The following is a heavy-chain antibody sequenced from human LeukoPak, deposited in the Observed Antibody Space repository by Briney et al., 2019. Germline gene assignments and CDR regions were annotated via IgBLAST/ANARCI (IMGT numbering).Heavy chain of an antibody. CDR2: IRHGGSNE. J-gene: IGHJ5*02. D-gene: IGHD5-24*01. V-gene: IGHV3-30*02. CDR1: GFTLNVYA. CDR3: AKGLDGYNYGAAGS. Sequence: PGGSLRLSCATSGFTLNVYAMHWVRQAPGKGLEWVAFIRHGGSNEYYAASVEGRFTISRDNSKNTLNLQMNRLTTEDTAFYFCAKGLDGYNYGAAGSWGQGTLVTVSS.